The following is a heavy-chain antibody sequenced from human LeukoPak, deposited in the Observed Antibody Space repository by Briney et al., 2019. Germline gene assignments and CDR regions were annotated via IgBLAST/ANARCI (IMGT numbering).Heavy chain of an antibody. V-gene: IGHV4-34*01. CDR2: INHSGST. CDR3: ARQNGDYGEGCDY. D-gene: IGHD4-17*01. J-gene: IGHJ4*02. CDR1: GGSFSGYY. Sequence: PSETLSLTCAVYGGSFSGYYWSWIRQSPGKGLEWIGEINHSGSTNYNPSLKSRVTISVDTSKNQFSLKLRSVTAADTAVYYCARQNGDYGEGCDYWGQGTLVTVSS.